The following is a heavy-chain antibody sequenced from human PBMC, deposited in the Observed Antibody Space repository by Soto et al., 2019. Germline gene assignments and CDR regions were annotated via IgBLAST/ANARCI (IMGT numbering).Heavy chain of an antibody. CDR3: ARDKITGLFDY. V-gene: IGHV4-34*01. D-gene: IGHD2-8*02. CDR2: INHSGST. CDR1: GGPLSGYY. Sequence: ASEPLSLTCVVSGGPLSGYYRTWIRQPPRTGLEWIGEINHSGSTNYNPSLKSRVTISVDTSKNQFSLKLTSVTAADTAVYYCARDKITGLFDYWGQGTLVTVSS. J-gene: IGHJ4*02.